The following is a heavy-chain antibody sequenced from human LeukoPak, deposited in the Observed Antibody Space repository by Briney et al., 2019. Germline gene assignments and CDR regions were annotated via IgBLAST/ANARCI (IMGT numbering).Heavy chain of an antibody. Sequence: TSETLSLTCTVSGGSISSDYWSWIRQSPGKGLEWIGYIYYSGSTSYNPSLKSRVTISLDTSKNQFSLKLSSVTAADTAVYYCARGANWGSPDYWGQGTLVTVSS. D-gene: IGHD7-27*01. CDR3: ARGANWGSPDY. CDR2: IYYSGST. V-gene: IGHV4-59*01. J-gene: IGHJ4*02. CDR1: GGSISSDY.